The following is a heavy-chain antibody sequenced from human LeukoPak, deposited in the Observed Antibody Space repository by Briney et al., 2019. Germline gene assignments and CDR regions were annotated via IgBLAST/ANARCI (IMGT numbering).Heavy chain of an antibody. Sequence: GGSLRLSCAASGFTFSSYSMNWVRQAPGKGLEWVSSISSSSSYIYYADSVKGRFTISGDNAKNSLYLQMNSLRAEDTAVYYCARDSVTPYYYYYYGMDVWGQGTTVTVSS. CDR2: ISSSSSYI. J-gene: IGHJ6*02. D-gene: IGHD4-11*01. CDR1: GFTFSSYS. V-gene: IGHV3-21*01. CDR3: ARDSVTPYYYYYYGMDV.